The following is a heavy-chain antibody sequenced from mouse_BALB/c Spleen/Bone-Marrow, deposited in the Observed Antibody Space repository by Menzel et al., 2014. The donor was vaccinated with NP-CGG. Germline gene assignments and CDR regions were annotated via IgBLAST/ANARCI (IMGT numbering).Heavy chain of an antibody. D-gene: IGHD1-1*01. Sequence: VQLQESGAELVRPGTSVKVSCKASGYAFTNYWIEWIKQRPGQGLEWIGVINPGSGGINYNEKFKGKATLTADKSSSTAYMRLSSLTSDDSAVYFRARELVRGMDYWGQGTSVTVSS. J-gene: IGHJ4*01. V-gene: IGHV1-54*01. CDR3: ARELVRGMDY. CDR2: INPGSGGI. CDR1: GYAFTNYW.